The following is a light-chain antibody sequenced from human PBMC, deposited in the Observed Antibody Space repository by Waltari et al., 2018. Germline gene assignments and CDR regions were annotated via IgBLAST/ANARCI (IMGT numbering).Light chain of an antibody. CDR3: QQVTSFPRT. CDR2: AAS. V-gene: IGKV1-9*01. J-gene: IGKJ1*01. Sequence: DIQLTQSPSFLSASVGDRVIITCRASQGIDSYLAWYQQKPGKAPELLIHAASTLQSGVPSRFSGSGSGTEFALTISSLQPEDFATYDCQQVTSFPRTFGQGTKVEAK. CDR1: QGIDSY.